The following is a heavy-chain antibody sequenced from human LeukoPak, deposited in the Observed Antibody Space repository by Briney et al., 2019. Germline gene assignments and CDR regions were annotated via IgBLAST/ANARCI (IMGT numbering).Heavy chain of an antibody. Sequence: ASVKVSCKASGYTFTSSSINWVRQAPGQGLEWLGWINPYNGNTDYSQKIQGRVTMTRDTSTSTAYMELRSLRSDDTAFYYCVRDTGYGSGWYPGYYWGQGTLVTFSA. CDR1: GYTFTSSS. J-gene: IGHJ4*02. CDR2: INPYNGNT. CDR3: VRDTGYGSGWYPGYY. V-gene: IGHV1-18*01. D-gene: IGHD6-19*01.